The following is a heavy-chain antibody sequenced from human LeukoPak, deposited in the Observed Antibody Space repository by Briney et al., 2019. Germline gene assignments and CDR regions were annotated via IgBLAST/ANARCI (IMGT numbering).Heavy chain of an antibody. CDR3: ARAAGYSSGWYYYFDY. V-gene: IGHV4-59*01. CDR2: IYYSGST. D-gene: IGHD6-19*01. J-gene: IGHJ4*02. Sequence: PSETLSLTCTVSGGSISSYYWSWIRQPPGKGLEWIGYIYYSGSTNYNPSLKSRVTISVDTSKNQFSLKLSSVTAADTAVYYCARAAGYSSGWYYYFDYWGQGTLVTVSS. CDR1: GGSISSYY.